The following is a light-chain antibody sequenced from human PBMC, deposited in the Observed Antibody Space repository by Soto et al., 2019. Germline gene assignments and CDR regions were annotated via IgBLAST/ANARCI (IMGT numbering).Light chain of an antibody. CDR1: PSIGKTY. J-gene: IGKJ2*01. Sequence: EIVLTQSPDILSLSPGERATLSCRASPSIGKTYVAWYRQKPGQAPQLLISGASGWASGIPDRFSASGSGKDFTLTSTDVAPDDCAVYYWQQDSDSPYTFGQGTRLDIK. CDR2: GAS. CDR3: QQDSDSPYT. V-gene: IGKV3-20*01.